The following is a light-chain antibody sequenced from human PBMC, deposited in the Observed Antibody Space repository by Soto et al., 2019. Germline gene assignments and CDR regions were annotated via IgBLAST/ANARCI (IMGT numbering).Light chain of an antibody. Sequence: DIQMTQSPSSLSASVGDRVTITCRASQSISSYLNWYQQKPGKAPKLLIYDASSLQSDVPSRFSGSGSGTEFTLTISALQTDDFASYYCQQYMNYATFGQGTKVEIK. CDR1: QSISSY. CDR2: DAS. J-gene: IGKJ1*01. V-gene: IGKV1-39*01. CDR3: QQYMNYAT.